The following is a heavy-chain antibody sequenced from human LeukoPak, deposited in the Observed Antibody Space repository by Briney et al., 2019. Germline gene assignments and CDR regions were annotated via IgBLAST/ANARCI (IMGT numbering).Heavy chain of an antibody. CDR2: IYYSGST. Sequence: PSETLSLTCTVSGGSISSYYWSWIRQPPGKGLEWIGYIYYSGSTNYNPSLKSRVTISVDTSKNQFSLKLSSVTAADTAVYYCARSYSSGSYAFDIWGQGTMVTVSS. CDR3: ARSYSSGSYAFDI. D-gene: IGHD6-19*01. CDR1: GGSISSYY. J-gene: IGHJ3*02. V-gene: IGHV4-59*01.